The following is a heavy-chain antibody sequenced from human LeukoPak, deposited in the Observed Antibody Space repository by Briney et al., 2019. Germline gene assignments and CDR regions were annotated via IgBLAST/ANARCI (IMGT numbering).Heavy chain of an antibody. Sequence: PGGSLRLSCAASGFTFDDYAMHWVRQVPGKGLEWVSRINTDGSSTSYADSVKGRFTISRDNAKNSLYLQMNSLRAEDTAVYYCARVIAVAGALDYWGQGTLVTVSS. CDR2: INTDGSST. CDR3: ARVIAVAGALDY. V-gene: IGHV3-74*01. D-gene: IGHD6-19*01. CDR1: GFTFDDYA. J-gene: IGHJ4*02.